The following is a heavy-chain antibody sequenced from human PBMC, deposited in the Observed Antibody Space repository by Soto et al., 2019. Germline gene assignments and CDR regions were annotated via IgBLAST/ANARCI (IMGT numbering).Heavy chain of an antibody. CDR2: IYYSGST. J-gene: IGHJ3*02. CDR1: GGSIRSGDYY. D-gene: IGHD3-22*01. Sequence: SSETLSHTCTVSGGSIRSGDYYWSWIRQPPGKGLEWIGYIYYSGSTYYNPSLKSRVTISVDTSKNQFSLKLSSVTAADTAVYYCARPNRAYYYDSSGAGAFDIWGQGTMVTV. V-gene: IGHV4-30-4*01. CDR3: ARPNRAYYYDSSGAGAFDI.